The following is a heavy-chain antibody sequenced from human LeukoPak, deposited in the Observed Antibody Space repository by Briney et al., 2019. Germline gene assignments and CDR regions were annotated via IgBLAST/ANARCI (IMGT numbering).Heavy chain of an antibody. CDR3: ARGYVDTAMVISETYFDY. J-gene: IGHJ4*02. Sequence: PSETLSLTCTVSGYSISSSYYWSWIRQPPGKGLEWIGYIYYSGSTNYNPSLKSRVTISVDTSKNQFSLKLSSVTAADTAVYCCARGYVDTAMVISETYFDYWGQGTLVTVSS. V-gene: IGHV4-38-2*02. D-gene: IGHD5-18*01. CDR1: GYSISSSYY. CDR2: IYYSGST.